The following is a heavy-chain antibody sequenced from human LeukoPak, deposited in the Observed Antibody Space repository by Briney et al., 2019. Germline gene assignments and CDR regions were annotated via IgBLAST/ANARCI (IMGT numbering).Heavy chain of an antibody. CDR2: IIPIFGTT. D-gene: IGHD2-15*01. J-gene: IGHJ5*02. CDR1: GGTFSSYG. V-gene: IGHV1-69*05. Sequence: SVKVSCKASGGTFSSYGISWVRQAPGQGLEWMGRIIPIFGTTNYAQKFQGRVTITTDESTSTAYMELSSLRSEDTAVYYCARDLFTLNWFDPWGQGTLVTVSS. CDR3: ARDLFTLNWFDP.